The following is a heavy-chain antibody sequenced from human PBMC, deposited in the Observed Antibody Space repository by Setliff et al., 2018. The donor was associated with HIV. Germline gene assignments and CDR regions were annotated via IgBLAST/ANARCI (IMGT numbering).Heavy chain of an antibody. Sequence: GGSLRLSCAASGLTFSRHAMHWVRQAPGKGLEWVAVMSYDGSEKYYADSVKGRFTVSRDNSKNTLYLQLNSLRVEDTAVYYCARETTTLVGDLLLFDYWGQGTLVTVSS. V-gene: IGHV3-30*01. J-gene: IGHJ4*02. CDR1: GLTFSRHA. CDR3: ARETTTLVGDLLLFDY. CDR2: MSYDGSEK. D-gene: IGHD3-10*02.